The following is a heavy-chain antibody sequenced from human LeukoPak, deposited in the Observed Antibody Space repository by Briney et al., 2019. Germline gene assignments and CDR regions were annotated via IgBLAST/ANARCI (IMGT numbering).Heavy chain of an antibody. D-gene: IGHD3-3*01. CDR3: ARDRAYYDFWSGYRPTTNYYGMDV. J-gene: IGHJ6*02. CDR1: GFTFSSDG. CDR2: IWYDGSNK. V-gene: IGHV3-33*01. Sequence: GRSLRLSCAASGFTFSSDGMHWVRQAPGKGLEWVAVIWYDGSNKYYADSVKGRFTISRDNSKNTLYLQMNSLRAEDTAVYYCARDRAYYDFWSGYRPTTNYYGMDVWGQGTTVTVSS.